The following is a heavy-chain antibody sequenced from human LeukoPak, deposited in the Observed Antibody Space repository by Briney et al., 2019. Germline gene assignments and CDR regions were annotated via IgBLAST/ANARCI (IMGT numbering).Heavy chain of an antibody. CDR3: ANTLRFLEWLPSY. Sequence: GGSLRLSCAASGFTFSSYAMSWVRQAPGKGLEWVSAISGSGGSTYYADSVKGRFTISRDNSKNTLYLQMNSLRAEDTAVYYCANTLRFLEWLPSYWGQGTLVTVSS. CDR2: ISGSGGST. V-gene: IGHV3-23*01. D-gene: IGHD3-3*01. CDR1: GFTFSSYA. J-gene: IGHJ4*02.